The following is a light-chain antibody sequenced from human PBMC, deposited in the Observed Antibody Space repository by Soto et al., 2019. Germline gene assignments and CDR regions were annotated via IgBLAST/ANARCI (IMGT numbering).Light chain of an antibody. CDR2: GAS. V-gene: IGKV3D-15*01. Sequence: EIVITNSAATLAVAPGGRATLSLRARQRGRGNFVAWAQQEPRQPPRLLLYGASSTATGIPDSFSGSGSGTAFSLPISSLEPEDFAVYYCQQYNNWPPWTFGQGTKVDIK. CDR1: QRGRGN. J-gene: IGKJ1*01. CDR3: QQYNNWPPWT.